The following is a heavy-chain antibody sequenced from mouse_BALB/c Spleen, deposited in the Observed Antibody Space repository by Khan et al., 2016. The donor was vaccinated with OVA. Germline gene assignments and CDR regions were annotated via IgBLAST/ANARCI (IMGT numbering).Heavy chain of an antibody. D-gene: IGHD1-1*01. J-gene: IGHJ3*01. CDR1: GFTFSTYG. V-gene: IGHV5-6*01. CDR2: ISTGGHYT. Sequence: EVQLQESGGDLVEPGGSLKLSCAASGFTFSTYGMSWVRQTPDKRLEWVATISTGGHYTYYPDSVRGRFTISRDNAKNTLYLQMTSLKSEDTAMFYCARLAYYYDSEGFAYCGQGTLVTVSA. CDR3: ARLAYYYDSEGFAY.